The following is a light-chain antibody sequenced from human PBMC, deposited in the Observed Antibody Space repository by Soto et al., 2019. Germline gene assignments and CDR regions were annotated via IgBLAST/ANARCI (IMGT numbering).Light chain of an antibody. Sequence: DIQMTQSPSSLSASVGDRVTITCRASQSISSYLNWYQQKPGKAPKLLIYAASSVESGVPSRFSGSGSGTDFTLTISSLQPEDFATYYCQQRYSTPPTFGPGTNVDI. J-gene: IGKJ3*01. CDR1: QSISSY. CDR3: QQRYSTPPT. CDR2: AAS. V-gene: IGKV1-39*01.